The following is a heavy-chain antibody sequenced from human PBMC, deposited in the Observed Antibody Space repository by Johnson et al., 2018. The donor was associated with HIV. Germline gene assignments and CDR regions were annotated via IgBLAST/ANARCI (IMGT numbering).Heavy chain of an antibody. CDR1: GFTFSTYG. V-gene: IGHV3-30*03. CDR3: VRDGLHQLVDYGDYIDRIWAVGAMNGFDF. J-gene: IGHJ3*01. Sequence: QVLLVESGGGVVQPGRSLRLSCAASGFTFSTYGMHWVRQAPGKGLGWVAFISYDGSYKYYADSVNGRFTISRDTSKNTLSVQLTRLRAEDTAVYYCVRDGLHQLVDYGDYIDRIWAVGAMNGFDFWGQGTMVTVSS. D-gene: IGHD4-17*01. CDR2: ISYDGSYK.